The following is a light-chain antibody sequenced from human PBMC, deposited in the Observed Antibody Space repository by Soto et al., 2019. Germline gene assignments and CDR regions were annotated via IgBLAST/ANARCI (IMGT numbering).Light chain of an antibody. J-gene: IGKJ3*01. CDR3: QRYDNLPPFT. V-gene: IGKV1-33*01. CDR2: GAS. Sequence: DIQMTQSPSSLSASVGDRVTITCQASQDIRKYLNWYQQKPGRAPKLLIYGASNLETGVPSRFSGSGYGTDFIFTTTSLLPEDVATYYYQRYDNLPPFTFGPGTKVAIK. CDR1: QDIRKY.